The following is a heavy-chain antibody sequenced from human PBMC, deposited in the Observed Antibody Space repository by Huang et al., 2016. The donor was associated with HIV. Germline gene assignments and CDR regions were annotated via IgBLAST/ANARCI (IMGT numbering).Heavy chain of an antibody. CDR1: GGSFRNFA. Sequence: QVQLVQSGAEVKKPGSSVKVSCKASGGSFRNFAIGWVRQAPGQGLEWMVGIIPTLGTANSAQKCQGSVTIIADESTSTAYMELSSLRSEDTAVYYCATVDYYDTSGPQRGYFDNWGQGTLVTVSS. J-gene: IGHJ4*02. V-gene: IGHV1-69*01. D-gene: IGHD3-22*01. CDR3: ATVDYYDTSGPQRGYFDN. CDR2: IIPTLGTA.